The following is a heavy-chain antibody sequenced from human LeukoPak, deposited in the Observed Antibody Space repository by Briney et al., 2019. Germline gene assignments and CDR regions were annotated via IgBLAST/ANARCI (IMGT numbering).Heavy chain of an antibody. D-gene: IGHD3-9*01. CDR2: ISSSSYI. CDR1: GFTFSSYS. V-gene: IGHV3-21*01. CDR3: ARAPRTLRYFDWSPPNWFDP. J-gene: IGHJ5*02. Sequence: PGGSLRLSCAASGFTFSSYSMNWVRQAPGKGLEWVSSISSSSYIYYADSVKGRFTISRDNAKNSLYLQMNSLRAEDTAVYYCARAPRTLRYFDWSPPNWFDPWGQGTLVTVSS.